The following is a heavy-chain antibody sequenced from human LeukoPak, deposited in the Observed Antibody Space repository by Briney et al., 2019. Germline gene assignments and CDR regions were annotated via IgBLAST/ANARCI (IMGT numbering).Heavy chain of an antibody. CDR1: GFTFSNYW. V-gene: IGHV3-7*01. J-gene: IGHJ6*02. Sequence: GGSLRLSCAASGFTFSNYWMTWVRQAPGKGLEWVANIKQDGSEKYYVDSVKGRFTISRDNAKNSLYLQMNSLRAEDTAVYYCARSETTYYYDSSGYFYYYYGMDVWGQGTTVTVSS. CDR3: ARSETTYYYDSSGYFYYYYGMDV. CDR2: IKQDGSEK. D-gene: IGHD3-22*01.